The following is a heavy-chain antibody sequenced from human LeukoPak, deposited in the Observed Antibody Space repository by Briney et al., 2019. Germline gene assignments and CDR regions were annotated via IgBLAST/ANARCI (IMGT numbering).Heavy chain of an antibody. CDR1: GFTVSSNY. Sequence: TGGSLRLSCAASGFTVSSNYMSWVRQAPGKELEWVSVIYSGGSTYYADSVKGRFTISRDNSKNTLYLQMNSLRAEDTAVYYCARGPTVVKGSLDYWGQGTLVTVSS. D-gene: IGHD4-23*01. CDR3: ARGPTVVKGSLDY. J-gene: IGHJ4*02. V-gene: IGHV3-53*01. CDR2: IYSGGST.